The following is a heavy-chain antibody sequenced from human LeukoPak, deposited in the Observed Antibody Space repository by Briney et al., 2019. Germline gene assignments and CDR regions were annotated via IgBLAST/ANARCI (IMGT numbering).Heavy chain of an antibody. V-gene: IGHV4-4*07. J-gene: IGHJ6*03. CDR2: IYTSGST. Sequence: PSETLSLTCTVSGGSISSYYWSWIRQPAGKGLEWIGRIYTSGSTNYNPSLKSRVTISADKSKKQFSRKLSSVTAADTAVYYCAREGSGSYLGYYYYMDVWGKGTTVTVSS. D-gene: IGHD3-10*01. CDR1: GGSISSYY. CDR3: AREGSGSYLGYYYYMDV.